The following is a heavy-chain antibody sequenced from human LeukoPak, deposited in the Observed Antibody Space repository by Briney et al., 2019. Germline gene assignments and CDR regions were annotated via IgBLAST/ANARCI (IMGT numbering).Heavy chain of an antibody. D-gene: IGHD1-26*01. CDR2: INTRGST. J-gene: IGHJ4*02. Sequence: SETLSLTCTVSGGSIRSGNYYWSWIRQPAGKGLEWIGRINTRGSTNYNPSLKGRVTISVDMSKNQFSLKLSSVTAADTAVYYCARDGYSGFDYWGQGTLVTVSS. CDR1: GGSIRSGNYY. CDR3: ARDGYSGFDY. V-gene: IGHV4-61*02.